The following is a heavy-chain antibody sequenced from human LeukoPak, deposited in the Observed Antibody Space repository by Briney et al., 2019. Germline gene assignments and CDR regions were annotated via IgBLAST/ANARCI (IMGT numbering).Heavy chain of an antibody. Sequence: GGSLRLSCAASGFTFSSYAMSWVRQAPGKGLEWVSAISGSGGSTYYADSVKGRFTISRDNSKNTLYLQMNSLRAEDTAVYYCARDLRYYDILTGYMFDYWGQGTLVTVSS. J-gene: IGHJ4*02. CDR1: GFTFSSYA. CDR3: ARDLRYYDILTGYMFDY. D-gene: IGHD3-9*01. V-gene: IGHV3-23*01. CDR2: ISGSGGST.